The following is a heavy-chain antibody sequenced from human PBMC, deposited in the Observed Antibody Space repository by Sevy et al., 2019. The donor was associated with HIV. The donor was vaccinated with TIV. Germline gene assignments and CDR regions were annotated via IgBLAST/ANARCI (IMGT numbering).Heavy chain of an antibody. CDR1: GYTFTSYG. D-gene: IGHD2-2*01. Sequence: ASVKVSCKASGYTFTSYGISWVRQAPGQGLEWMGWISAYNGNTNYAQKLQGRVTMTTDTSTSTAYMELRSLRSDDTAGYYCVRESEYQLGRKYYYYGMDVWGQGTTVTVSS. J-gene: IGHJ6*02. CDR3: VRESEYQLGRKYYYYGMDV. V-gene: IGHV1-18*01. CDR2: ISAYNGNT.